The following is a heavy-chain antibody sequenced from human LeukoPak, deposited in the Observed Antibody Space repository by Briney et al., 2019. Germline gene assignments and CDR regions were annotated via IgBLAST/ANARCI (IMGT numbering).Heavy chain of an antibody. CDR2: INHSGST. J-gene: IGHJ6*03. CDR1: GGSFSGYY. V-gene: IGHV4-34*01. CDR3: AREGRKEVYYYYMDV. Sequence: SSETLSLTCAVYGGSFSGYYWSWIRQPPGKGLEWIGEINHSGSTNYNPSLKSRVTISVDTSKNQFSLKLSSVTAADTAVYYCAREGRKEVYYYYMDVWGKGTTVTVS.